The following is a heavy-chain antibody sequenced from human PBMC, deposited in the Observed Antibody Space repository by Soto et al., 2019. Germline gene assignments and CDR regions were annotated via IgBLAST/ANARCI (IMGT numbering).Heavy chain of an antibody. CDR2: INGDGAST. CDR3: AKRRRDYAAFDI. CDR1: GFIFSDYG. V-gene: IGHV3-23*01. Sequence: GGSLRLSCTASGFIFSDYGMSWVRQAPGKGLEWVSGINGDGASTYYTDSVKGRFTVSRDNSKSTLYFQMNSLRAEDTAMYYCAKRRRDYAAFDIWGQGAWVTVSS. J-gene: IGHJ3*02. D-gene: IGHD4-17*01.